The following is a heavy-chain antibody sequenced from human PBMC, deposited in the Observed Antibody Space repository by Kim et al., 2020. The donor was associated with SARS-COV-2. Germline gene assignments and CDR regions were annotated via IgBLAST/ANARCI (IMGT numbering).Heavy chain of an antibody. CDR1: GGSISSGGYF. V-gene: IGHV4-61*02. J-gene: IGHJ4*02. Sequence: SETLSLTCSVSGGSISSGGYFWSWIRQSAGKGLEWIGRIYATGSTNYNPSLKTRVTISVDTYENQFSLNLSSLIAADTAVYYCARGRVPTFFSSTNYFDYWGQGTLVTVSS. CDR3: ARGRVPTFFSSTNYFDY. CDR2: IYATGST. D-gene: IGHD3-3*01.